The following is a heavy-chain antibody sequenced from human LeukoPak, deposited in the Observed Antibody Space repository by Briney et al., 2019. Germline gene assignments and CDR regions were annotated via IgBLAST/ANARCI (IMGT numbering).Heavy chain of an antibody. CDR3: ARGVPKTSYYYYYMDV. J-gene: IGHJ6*03. CDR1: GFTLSNYS. D-gene: IGHD4-11*01. CDR2: ISGSGFTI. V-gene: IGHV3-48*01. Sequence: GGSLRLCWAVSGFTLSNYSMNWVRQAPGKGLEWISYISGSGFTIHYADSVKGRFTISRDNAKNSLYLQMNSLRAEDTAVYYCARGVPKTSYYYYYMDVWGKGTTVTVSS.